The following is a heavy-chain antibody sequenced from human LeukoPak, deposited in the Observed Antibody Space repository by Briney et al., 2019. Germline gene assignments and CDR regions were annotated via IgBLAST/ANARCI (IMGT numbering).Heavy chain of an antibody. CDR1: GGSISSYY. Sequence: KPSETLSLTCAVSGGSISSYYWSWIRQPPGKGLEWIGYIYYSGSTNYNPSLKSRVTISVDTSKNQFSLKLSSVTAADTAVYYCASVYSSGWHDAFDIWGQGTMVTVSS. D-gene: IGHD6-19*01. J-gene: IGHJ3*02. CDR2: IYYSGST. CDR3: ASVYSSGWHDAFDI. V-gene: IGHV4-59*01.